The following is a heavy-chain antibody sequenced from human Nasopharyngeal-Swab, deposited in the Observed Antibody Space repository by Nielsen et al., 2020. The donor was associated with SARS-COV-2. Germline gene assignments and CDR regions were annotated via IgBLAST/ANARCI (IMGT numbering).Heavy chain of an antibody. V-gene: IGHV4-59*01. CDR1: GGSISSYY. Sequence: GSLRLSCTVSGGSISSYYWSWIRQLPGKGLEWIGYIYYSGSTNYNPSLKSRVTISVDTSKNQFSLKLSSVTAADTAVYYCAKDNYDSSGYYRYYFDYWGQGTLVTVSS. CDR2: IYYSGST. J-gene: IGHJ4*02. D-gene: IGHD3-22*01. CDR3: AKDNYDSSGYYRYYFDY.